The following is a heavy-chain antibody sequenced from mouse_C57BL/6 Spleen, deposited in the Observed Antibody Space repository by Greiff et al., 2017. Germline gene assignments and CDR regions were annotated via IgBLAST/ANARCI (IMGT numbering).Heavy chain of an antibody. CDR2: IYPGDGDT. Sequence: VQRVESGPELVKPGASVKISCKASGYAFSSSWMNWVKQRPGKGLEWIGRIYPGDGDTNYNGKFKGKATLTADKSSSTAYMQLSSLTSEDSAVYFCARVELGQGGYFDYWGQGTTLTVSS. CDR3: ARVELGQGGYFDY. V-gene: IGHV1-82*01. CDR1: GYAFSSSW. J-gene: IGHJ2*01. D-gene: IGHD4-1*01.